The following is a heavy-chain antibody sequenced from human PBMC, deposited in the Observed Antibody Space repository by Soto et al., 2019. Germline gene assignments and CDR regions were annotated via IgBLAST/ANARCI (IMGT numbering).Heavy chain of an antibody. V-gene: IGHV3-7*01. CDR1: GFTFSSYW. CDR2: IKQDGSEK. D-gene: IGHD3-10*01. CDR3: ASGTGMVMVRGVSPYYFDY. J-gene: IGHJ4*02. Sequence: GGSLRLSCAASGFTFSSYWMSWVRQAPGKGLEWVANIKQDGSEKYYVDSVKGRFTISRDNAKNSLYLQMNSLRAEDTAVYYCASGTGMVMVRGVSPYYFDYWGQGTLVTVSS.